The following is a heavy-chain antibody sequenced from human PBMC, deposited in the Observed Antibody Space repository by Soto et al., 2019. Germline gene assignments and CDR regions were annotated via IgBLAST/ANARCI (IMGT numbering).Heavy chain of an antibody. J-gene: IGHJ6*02. CDR2: INPIVGTA. CDR3: ARDRYASALRGYSGYGDYYYGMDV. V-gene: IGHV1-69*11. D-gene: IGHD5-12*01. CDR1: GYTFTSYG. Sequence: SVKVSCKASGYTFTSYGISWVRQAPGQGLEWMGRINPIVGTANYAQKFQGRDTITADETTSTADMELSSLRSEDKAVYYCARDRYASALRGYSGYGDYYYGMDVWGQGTTVTVSS.